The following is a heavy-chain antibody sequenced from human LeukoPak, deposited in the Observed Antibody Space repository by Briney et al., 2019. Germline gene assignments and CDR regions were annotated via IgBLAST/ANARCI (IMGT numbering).Heavy chain of an antibody. CDR3: ARPTSSGWFDP. CDR2: IYTSGST. D-gene: IGHD6-19*01. Sequence: SQTLSLTCTVSGGSISIGSYYWSWIRQPAGKGLEWIRRIYTSGSTNYKPSLKSRVTISVDTSKNQFSLKLSSVTAADTAVYYCARPTSSGWFDPWGQGTLVTVSS. CDR1: GGSISIGSYY. V-gene: IGHV4-61*02. J-gene: IGHJ5*02.